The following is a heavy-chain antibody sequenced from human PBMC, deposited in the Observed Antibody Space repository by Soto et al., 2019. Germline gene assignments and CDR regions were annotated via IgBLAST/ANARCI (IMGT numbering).Heavy chain of an antibody. V-gene: IGHV3-23*01. CDR2: ISGSGGST. CDR3: AKNLYAGEYGDFFDY. Sequence: EVQLLESGGGLVQPGGSLRLSCAASGFTFNSRGMSWVRQAPGKGLEWVSAISGSGGSTNYADSVKGRFTISRDNSKNTLYLQMNSLRAEDTAVYYCAKNLYAGEYGDFFDYWDRGTLVTVSS. J-gene: IGHJ4*02. D-gene: IGHD4-17*01. CDR1: GFTFNSRG.